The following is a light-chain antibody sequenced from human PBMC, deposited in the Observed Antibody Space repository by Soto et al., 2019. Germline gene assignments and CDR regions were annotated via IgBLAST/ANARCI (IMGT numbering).Light chain of an antibody. CDR3: SSYTSSSTPYV. J-gene: IGLJ1*01. Sequence: QSVLTQPASVSGYPGQSITIYCAGTSSDVGGYNYVSWYQQHPGKAPKLMIYDVSNRPSGVSNRFSGSKSGNTASLTISGLQAEDEADYYCSSYTSSSTPYVFGTGTKVTVL. V-gene: IGLV2-14*01. CDR2: DVS. CDR1: SSDVGGYNY.